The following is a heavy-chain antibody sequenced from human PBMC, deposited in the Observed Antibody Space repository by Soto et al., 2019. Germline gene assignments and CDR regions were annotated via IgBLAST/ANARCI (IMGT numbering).Heavy chain of an antibody. V-gene: IGHV3-21*01. CDR1: GFSFSSYS. CDR3: ARDPRIAAAGTHD. CDR2: ISSSSSYI. Sequence: NPWGSVRLSCAASGFSFSSYSMNWVRQAPGKGLEWVSSISSSSSYIYYADSVKGRFTISRDNAKNSLYLQMNSLRAEDTTVYYCARDPRIAAAGTHDWGQGTLVTVSS. D-gene: IGHD6-13*01. J-gene: IGHJ4*02.